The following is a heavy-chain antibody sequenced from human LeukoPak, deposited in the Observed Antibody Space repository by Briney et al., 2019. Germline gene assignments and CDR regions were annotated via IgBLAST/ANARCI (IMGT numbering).Heavy chain of an antibody. CDR1: GFTVSSNY. CDR3: ARGGPTPFGIMTTVTIGHY. CDR2: ISSSSSYI. J-gene: IGHJ4*02. V-gene: IGHV3-21*01. Sequence: PGGSLRLSCAASGFTVSSNYMSWVRQAPGKGLEWVSSISSSSSYIYYADSVKGRFTISRDNAKNSLYLQMNSLRAKDTAVYYCARGGPTPFGIMTTVTIGHYWGQGTLVTVSS. D-gene: IGHD4-17*01.